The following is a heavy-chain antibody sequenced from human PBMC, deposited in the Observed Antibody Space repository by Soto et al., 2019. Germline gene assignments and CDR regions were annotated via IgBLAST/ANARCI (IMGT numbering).Heavy chain of an antibody. J-gene: IGHJ5*02. CDR2: IYYSGST. V-gene: IGHV4-31*03. CDR3: ARDKTGEYYYDSSGYPGWFDP. Sequence: PSETLSLTCTVSGGSISSGGYYWSWIRQHPGKGLEWIGYIYYSGSTYYNPSLKSRVTISVDTSKNQFSLKLSSVTAADTAVYYCARDKTGEYYYDSSGYPGWFDPWGQGTLVTVSS. CDR1: GGSISSGGYY. D-gene: IGHD3-22*01.